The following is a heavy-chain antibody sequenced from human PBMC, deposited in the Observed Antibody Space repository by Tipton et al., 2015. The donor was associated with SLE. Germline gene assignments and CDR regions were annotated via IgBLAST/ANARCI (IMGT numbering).Heavy chain of an antibody. CDR2: IYYSGST. V-gene: IGHV4-59*01. Sequence: TLSLTCTVSGGSISSYYWSWIRQPPGKGLEWIGYIYYSGSTNYNPSLKSRVTISVDTSKNQFSLKLSSVTAADSAVYYCARESSWDPHFDYWGQGTLVTVSS. J-gene: IGHJ4*02. CDR3: ARESSWDPHFDY. D-gene: IGHD6-13*01. CDR1: GGSISSYY.